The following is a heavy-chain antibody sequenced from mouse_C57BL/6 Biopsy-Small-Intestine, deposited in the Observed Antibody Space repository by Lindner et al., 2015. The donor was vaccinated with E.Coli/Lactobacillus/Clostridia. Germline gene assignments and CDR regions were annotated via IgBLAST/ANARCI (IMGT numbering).Heavy chain of an antibody. CDR1: GFNIKDYY. CDR2: IDPGDGET. V-gene: IGHV14-2*01. J-gene: IGHJ2*01. Sequence: VQLQESGAELVKPGASVKLSCAASGFNIKDYYMHWVKQRTEQGLEWIGRIDPGDGETKYAPKFQGKATITADTPSNTAYLQLSSLTSEDTAVYYCAREFITTVVYYFDYWGQGTTLTVSS. D-gene: IGHD1-1*01. CDR3: AREFITTVVYYFDY.